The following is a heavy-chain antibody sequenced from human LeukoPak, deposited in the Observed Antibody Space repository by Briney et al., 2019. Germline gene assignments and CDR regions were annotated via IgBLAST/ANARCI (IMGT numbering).Heavy chain of an antibody. D-gene: IGHD6-19*01. CDR3: ARTVQQWLVGDY. V-gene: IGHV1-2*02. J-gene: IGHJ4*02. CDR1: GYTFTSNY. CDR2: INPNSGGT. Sequence: GASVKVSCKAFGYTFTSNYMHRVRQAPGQGLEWMGWINPNSGGTNYAQKFQGRVTMTRDTSISTAYMELSRLRSDDTAVYYCARTVQQWLVGDYWGQGTLVTVSS.